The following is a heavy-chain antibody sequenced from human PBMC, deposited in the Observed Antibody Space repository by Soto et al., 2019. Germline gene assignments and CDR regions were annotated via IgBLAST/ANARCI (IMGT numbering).Heavy chain of an antibody. CDR1: VYTFASYG. D-gene: IGHD3-22*01. V-gene: IGHV1-18*01. CDR3: PTGFRYDSSGYYLAPFYDAFDI. J-gene: IGHJ3*02. Sequence: ASVKVSCKSSVYTFASYGISWVRQAPGQGLEWMGCISAYNGNTNYAQKLQGRVTLTTDTSTSTAYMELRSLRPDDTAVYYCPTGFRYDSSGYYLAPFYDAFDICGQGTMVPVSS. CDR2: ISAYNGNT.